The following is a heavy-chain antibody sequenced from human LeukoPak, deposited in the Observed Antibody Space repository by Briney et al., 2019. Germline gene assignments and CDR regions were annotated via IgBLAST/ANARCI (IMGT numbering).Heavy chain of an antibody. D-gene: IGHD6-19*01. CDR3: ATERIAVAGTHHYYYGMDV. Sequence: VASVKVSCKASGGTFSSYAISWVRQAPGQGLEWMGGIIPIFGTANYAQKFQGRVTITADESTSTAYMELSSLRSEDTAVYYCATERIAVAGTHHYYYGMDVWGQGTTVTVSS. CDR2: IIPIFGTA. J-gene: IGHJ6*02. V-gene: IGHV1-69*13. CDR1: GGTFSSYA.